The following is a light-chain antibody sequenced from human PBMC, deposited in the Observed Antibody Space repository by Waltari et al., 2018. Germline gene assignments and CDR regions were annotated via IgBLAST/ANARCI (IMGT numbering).Light chain of an antibody. CDR3: QQYYDGRT. Sequence: EIVMTQSPATLSVSPGERATLSCRASQSISIYLAWFQQKPGQDPRLLIYHASTRATGIPDRLSGSGSGTEFTLTISSLQSEDFAVYYCQQYYDGRTFGQGTKLEIK. J-gene: IGKJ2*01. CDR2: HAS. CDR1: QSISIY. V-gene: IGKV3-15*01.